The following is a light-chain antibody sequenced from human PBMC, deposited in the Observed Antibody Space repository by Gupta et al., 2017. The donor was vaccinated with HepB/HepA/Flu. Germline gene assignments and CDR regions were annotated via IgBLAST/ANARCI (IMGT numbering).Light chain of an antibody. CDR2: KAS. V-gene: IGKV1-5*03. CDR1: QTTSSW. J-gene: IGKJ1*01. Sequence: VRDRVTITCRASQTTSSWLAWYQQKAGKAPKLLIDKASSLQSGVPSRFSGSGSETEFTLTISSLQPDDFATYYCQHDNRPSRTFGQGTKVEVK. CDR3: QHDNRPSRT.